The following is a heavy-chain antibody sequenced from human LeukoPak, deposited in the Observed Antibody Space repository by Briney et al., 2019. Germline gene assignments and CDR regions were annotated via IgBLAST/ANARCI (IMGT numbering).Heavy chain of an antibody. J-gene: IGHJ4*02. V-gene: IGHV4-34*01. CDR3: ARGGRRITMIVVAKGYFDY. CDR2: INHSGST. D-gene: IGHD3-22*01. Sequence: KPSETLSLTCAVYGGSFSGYYWSWIRQPPGKGLEWIREINHSGSTNYNPSLKSRVTISVDTSKNQFSLKLSSVTAADTAVYYCARGGRRITMIVVAKGYFDYWGQGTLVTVSS. CDR1: GGSFSGYY.